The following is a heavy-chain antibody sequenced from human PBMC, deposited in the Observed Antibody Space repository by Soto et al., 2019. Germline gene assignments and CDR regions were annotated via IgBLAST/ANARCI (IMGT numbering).Heavy chain of an antibody. CDR2: ISWNSGSI. CDR1: GFTFDDYA. J-gene: IGHJ6*02. CDR3: AKDTASAHYVSSEYGRDV. D-gene: IGHD3-22*01. V-gene: IGHV3-9*01. Sequence: EVQLVESGGGLVQPGRSLRLSCAASGFTFDDYAMHWVRQAPGKGLEWVSGISWNSGSIGYADSVKGRFTISRDNAKNSLYLQMNSLRAEDTALYYCAKDTASAHYVSSEYGRDVWGQGTTVTVSS.